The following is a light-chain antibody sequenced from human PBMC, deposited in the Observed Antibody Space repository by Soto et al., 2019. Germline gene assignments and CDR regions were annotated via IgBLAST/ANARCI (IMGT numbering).Light chain of an antibody. J-gene: IGKJ1*01. CDR2: WAS. CDR1: QRVLYSSSNKNY. V-gene: IGKV4-1*01. CDR3: QQYCSSPWT. Sequence: DIVMTQSPDSLAVSLGERATINCKSSQRVLYSSSNKNYLAWYQQKPGQPPKLHIYWASTRESGVPDRFSGSGSGTDFTLTISSLQAEDVAVYYCQQYCSSPWTFGQGTKVEIK.